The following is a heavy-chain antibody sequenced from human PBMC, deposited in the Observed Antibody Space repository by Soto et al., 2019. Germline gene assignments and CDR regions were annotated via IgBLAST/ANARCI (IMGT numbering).Heavy chain of an antibody. J-gene: IGHJ6*02. V-gene: IGHV3-74*01. CDR2: INSDGSST. CDR1: GFTFSSYS. Sequence: QPGGSLRLSCAASGFTFSSYSMNWVRQAPGKGLVWVSRINSDGSSTSYADSVKGRFTISRDNAKNTLYLQMNSLRAEDTAVYYCARRPRTYYYGMEVWGQGTTVTVSS. CDR3: ARRPRTYYYGMEV.